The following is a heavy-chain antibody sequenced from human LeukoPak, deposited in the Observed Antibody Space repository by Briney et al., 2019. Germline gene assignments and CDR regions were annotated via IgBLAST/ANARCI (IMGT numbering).Heavy chain of an antibody. CDR2: ISSSSSYR. V-gene: IGHV3-21*01. CDR3: ARDLKGPVNDVFDM. D-gene: IGHD4-23*01. J-gene: IGHJ3*02. CDR1: GFTFSSYS. Sequence: PGGSLRLSCAASGFTFSSYSMNWVRQAPGKGLEWVSSISSSSSYRYYADSVKGRFTISRDNAKNSLYLQMNSLRAEDTAVYYCARDLKGPVNDVFDMWGQGTMVTVSS.